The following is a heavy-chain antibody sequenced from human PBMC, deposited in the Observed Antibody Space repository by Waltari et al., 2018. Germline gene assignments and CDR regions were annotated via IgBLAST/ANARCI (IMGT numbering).Heavy chain of an antibody. V-gene: IGHV4-30-4*01. Sequence: QVQLQESGPGLVKPSQTLTLTCDVSSGSISIPDYFWSWIRQAPGKCLEWIGSVSYRGITYYNPSLESRVTMSVDTSKNQFSLKLNSVTAADAAVYYCARTTFVRYFDFWGHGTLVTVSS. CDR3: ARTTFVRYFDF. J-gene: IGHJ4*01. CDR1: SGSISIPDYF. D-gene: IGHD1-1*01. CDR2: VSYRGIT.